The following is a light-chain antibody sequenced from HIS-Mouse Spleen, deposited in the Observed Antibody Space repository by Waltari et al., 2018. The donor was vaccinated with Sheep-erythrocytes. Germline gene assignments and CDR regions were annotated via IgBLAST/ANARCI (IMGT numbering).Light chain of an antibody. J-gene: IGKJ1*01. Sequence: DIQMTQSPSAMSASVGDRVTITCRASQGISNYLTWFQQKPGKVPKRLIYAASSLQSGVPSRLSGSGAATVFTITISSLQPADFVTYYCLQQNSYPWTFGQGTKVEIK. CDR2: AAS. V-gene: IGKV1-17*03. CDR3: LQQNSYPWT. CDR1: QGISNY.